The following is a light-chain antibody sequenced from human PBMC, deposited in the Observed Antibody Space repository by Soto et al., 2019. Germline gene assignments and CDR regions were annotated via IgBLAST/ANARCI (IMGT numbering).Light chain of an antibody. V-gene: IGKV3-15*01. Sequence: EIVMTQSPATLSVSPGERATLSCMASQSVGCNLGWYQQKPGQAPRLLIYGASTRATGIPARFSGSGSGTEFTLTISSLQSEDFAIYFCQQYNNWPPDKTFGQGTKVEIK. CDR2: GAS. CDR1: QSVGCN. J-gene: IGKJ1*01. CDR3: QQYNNWPPDKT.